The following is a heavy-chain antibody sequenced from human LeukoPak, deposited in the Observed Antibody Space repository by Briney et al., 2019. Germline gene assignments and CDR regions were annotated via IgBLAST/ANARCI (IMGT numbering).Heavy chain of an antibody. CDR3: ARGFGAAAGTAYYYYYGMDV. Sequence: SGGSLRLSCAASGFTFSSYWMSWVRQAPGKGLEWVANIKQDGSEKYYVDSVKGRFTTSRDNAKNSLYLQMNSLRAEDTAVYYCARGFGAAAGTAYYYYYGMDVWGQGTTVTVSS. V-gene: IGHV3-7*05. D-gene: IGHD6-13*01. CDR2: IKQDGSEK. J-gene: IGHJ6*02. CDR1: GFTFSSYW.